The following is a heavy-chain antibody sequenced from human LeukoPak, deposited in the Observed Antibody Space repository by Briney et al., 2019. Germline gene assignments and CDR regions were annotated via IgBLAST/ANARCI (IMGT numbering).Heavy chain of an antibody. D-gene: IGHD3-9*01. J-gene: IGHJ4*02. CDR2: ISSSSSYI. Sequence: GGSLRLSCAASGFPFSNYWMSWVRQAPGKGLEWVSSISSSSSYIYYADSVKGRFTTSRDNAKNSLSLQLNSLRVEDTAVYYCARGHYDVLAASYKWTPDYWGQGTLVTVSS. V-gene: IGHV3-21*01. CDR3: ARGHYDVLAASYKWTPDY. CDR1: GFPFSNYW.